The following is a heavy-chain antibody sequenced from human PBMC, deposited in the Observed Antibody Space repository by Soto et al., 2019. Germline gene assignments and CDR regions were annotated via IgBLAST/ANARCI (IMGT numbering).Heavy chain of an antibody. D-gene: IGHD3-3*01. CDR1: GFTFSSYS. CDR3: ARVLDTIFGVVGAFDI. CDR2: ISSSSSTI. V-gene: IGHV3-48*01. Sequence: EVQLVESGGGLVQPGGSLRLSCAASGFTFSSYSMNWVRQAPGKGLEWVSYISSSSSTIYYADSVKGRFTISRDNAKNSLYLQMNSLRAEDTAVYYCARVLDTIFGVVGAFDIWGQGTMVTVSS. J-gene: IGHJ3*02.